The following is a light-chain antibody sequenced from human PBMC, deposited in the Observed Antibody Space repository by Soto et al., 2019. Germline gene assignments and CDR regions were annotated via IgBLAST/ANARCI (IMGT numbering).Light chain of an antibody. CDR2: KAS. J-gene: IGKJ1*01. CDR1: QSISTW. V-gene: IGKV1-5*03. CDR3: QQYNSFSSWT. Sequence: DIQMTQSPSTLSASVGDRVTITCRASQSISTWLAWYQQKPGKAPKLLIYKASNLESGVPSRFSGSGSGTELTLAISSLQPDDFATYYCQQYNSFSSWTFGLGTKVDIK.